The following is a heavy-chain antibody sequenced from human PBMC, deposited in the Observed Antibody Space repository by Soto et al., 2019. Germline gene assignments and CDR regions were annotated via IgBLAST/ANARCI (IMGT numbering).Heavy chain of an antibody. J-gene: IGHJ4*02. CDR3: ARKGKGAPVDY. Sequence: QVHLMQSGAEVKKHGASVKVSCKASGYTFNYYGYIWVRQAPGQGLEWMGWISAYDGNTHYAQRFQGRVTMTTDTSTTTAYMEMRSRRSDDTAVYYCARKGKGAPVDYWGQGTLVTVSS. V-gene: IGHV1-18*01. CDR2: ISAYDGNT. CDR1: GYTFNYYG. D-gene: IGHD6-13*01.